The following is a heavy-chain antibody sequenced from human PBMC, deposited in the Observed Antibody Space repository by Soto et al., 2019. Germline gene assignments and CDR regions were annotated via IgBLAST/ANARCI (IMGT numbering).Heavy chain of an antibody. CDR1: GDSVSSNSAA. D-gene: IGHD3-10*01. V-gene: IGHV6-1*01. CDR2: TYYMSKWYN. CDR3: ARGPAFDRWSYLGYFDC. Sequence: PSPTLTLTCAISGDSVSSNSAAWNWLRQSPSRGLEWLGRTYYMSKWYNDYAVSVKSRITINPDTSKNQFSLQLNSVTPEDTAVYYCARGPAFDRWSYLGYFDCWRQGTLVTVSS. J-gene: IGHJ4*02.